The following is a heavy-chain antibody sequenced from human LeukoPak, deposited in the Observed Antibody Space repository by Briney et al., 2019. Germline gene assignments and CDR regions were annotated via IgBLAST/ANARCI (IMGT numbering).Heavy chain of an antibody. J-gene: IGHJ4*02. CDR1: GVSISSISYY. D-gene: IGHD2-2*01. V-gene: IGHV4-39*02. CDR2: IYYSGST. Sequence: SETLSLTCTVSGVSISSISYYWGGIRQPLGKGLEWIGSIYYSGSTYYNPSLKSRVTISVDTSKNQFSLKLSSVTAAATAVYYCARDIVVVGFDYWGQGTLVTVSS. CDR3: ARDIVVVGFDY.